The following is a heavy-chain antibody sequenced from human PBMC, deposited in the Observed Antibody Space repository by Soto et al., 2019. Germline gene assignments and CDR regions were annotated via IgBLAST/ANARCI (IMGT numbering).Heavy chain of an antibody. Sequence: QVQLQESGPGLVKPSETLSLTCTVSGGSISSYYWSWIRQPPGKGLEWIGYIYYSGSTNYNPSLKSRVTISVDTSKNQFSLKLSSVTAADTAVYYCAREQFEYGDSPFDPWGQGTLVTVSS. CDR1: GGSISSYY. J-gene: IGHJ5*02. D-gene: IGHD4-17*01. CDR3: AREQFEYGDSPFDP. CDR2: IYYSGST. V-gene: IGHV4-59*01.